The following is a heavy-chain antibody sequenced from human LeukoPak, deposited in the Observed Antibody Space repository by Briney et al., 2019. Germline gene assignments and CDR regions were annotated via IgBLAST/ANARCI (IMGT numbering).Heavy chain of an antibody. V-gene: IGHV4-4*07. CDR1: GGSISSYY. CDR3: ARMRGELLDWFDP. D-gene: IGHD1-26*01. Sequence: SEPLSLPCPVSGGSISSYYWSWIRQPAGKGLEWIGRIYTSGSTNYNPSLKSRVTMSVDTSKNQFSLKLSSVTAADTAVYYCARMRGELLDWFDPWGQGTLVTVSS. CDR2: IYTSGST. J-gene: IGHJ5*02.